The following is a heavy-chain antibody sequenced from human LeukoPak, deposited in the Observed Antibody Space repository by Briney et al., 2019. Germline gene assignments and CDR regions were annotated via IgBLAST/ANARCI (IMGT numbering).Heavy chain of an antibody. Sequence: GGSLRLSCAASGFTFTNYAMSWIRQAPGKGLEWVSYISSSGSTIYYADSVKGRFTISRDNAKNSLYLQMNSLRAEDTAVYYCARTYYFDFTRPYEAFDIWSQGTMVTVSS. J-gene: IGHJ3*02. V-gene: IGHV3-11*01. CDR1: GFTFTNYA. CDR3: ARTYYFDFTRPYEAFDI. D-gene: IGHD3/OR15-3a*01. CDR2: ISSSGSTI.